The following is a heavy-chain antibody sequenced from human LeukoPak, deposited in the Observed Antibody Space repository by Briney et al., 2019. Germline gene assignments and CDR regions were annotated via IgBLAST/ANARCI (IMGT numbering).Heavy chain of an antibody. Sequence: GGSLRLSCAASGFTFSNAWMSWVRQAPGKGLEWVALVWYDGSHEFYEDSVRGRFTISRDNSKNTLYLHMNSLRAEDTAVYYCARDRPPASGYSGSNYYYYGMDVWGQGTTVTISS. J-gene: IGHJ6*02. D-gene: IGHD3-3*01. CDR3: ARDRPPASGYSGSNYYYYGMDV. CDR2: VWYDGSHE. CDR1: GFTFSNAW. V-gene: IGHV3-33*08.